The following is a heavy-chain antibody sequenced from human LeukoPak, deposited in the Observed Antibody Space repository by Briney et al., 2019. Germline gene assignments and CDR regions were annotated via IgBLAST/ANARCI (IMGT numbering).Heavy chain of an antibody. CDR2: IYHSGST. CDR1: GGSISSGGYS. V-gene: IGHV4-30-2*01. Sequence: SETLSLTCAVSGGSISSGGYSWSWIRQPPGKGLEWIGYIYHSGSTYYNPSLKSRVTISVDRSKNQFSLKLSSMTAADTAVYYCARSKPPLYYYDSSGYFDYWGQGTLVTVSS. D-gene: IGHD3-22*01. CDR3: ARSKPPLYYYDSSGYFDY. J-gene: IGHJ4*02.